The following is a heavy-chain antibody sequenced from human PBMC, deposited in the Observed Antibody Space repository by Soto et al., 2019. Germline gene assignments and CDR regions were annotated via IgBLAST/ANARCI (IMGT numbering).Heavy chain of an antibody. CDR2: ISAYNGNT. CDR1: GYTFTNFG. J-gene: IGHJ4*02. V-gene: IGHV1-18*01. D-gene: IGHD3-16*01. CDR3: ARGGTPINC. Sequence: QVQLVQSGAEVKKPGASVQVSCKASGYTFTNFGISWVRQAPGQGLEWMGGISAYNGNTNNAQKFQGRVTMTTDTSTSKAYMGVRRLGFDDTAVYYCARGGTPINCWGQGTLVSVSS.